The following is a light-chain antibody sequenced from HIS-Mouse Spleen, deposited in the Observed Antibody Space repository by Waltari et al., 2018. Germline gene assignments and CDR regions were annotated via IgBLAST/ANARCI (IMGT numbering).Light chain of an antibody. Sequence: DIQMTQSPSTLSASVGDSVTITCRASQSLSSWLAWYQQKPGKAPKLLIYKASSLESGVPSRFSGSGSGTEFTLTISSLQPDDFATYYCQQYNSYSTFGQGTKLEIK. V-gene: IGKV1-5*03. CDR3: QQYNSYST. CDR1: QSLSSW. CDR2: KAS. J-gene: IGKJ2*01.